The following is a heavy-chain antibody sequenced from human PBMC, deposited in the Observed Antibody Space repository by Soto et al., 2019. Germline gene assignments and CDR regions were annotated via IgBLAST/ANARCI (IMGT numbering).Heavy chain of an antibody. J-gene: IGHJ4*02. CDR3: ARDRFVVVVAAEYYFDY. CDR2: IYYSGST. Sequence: SETLSLTCTVSGGSISSSSYYWGWIRQPPGKGLEWIGSIYYSGSTYYNPSLKSRVTISVDTSKNQFSLKLSSVTAADTAVYYCARDRFVVVVAAEYYFDYWGQGTLVTVSS. V-gene: IGHV4-39*02. D-gene: IGHD2-15*01. CDR1: GGSISSSSYY.